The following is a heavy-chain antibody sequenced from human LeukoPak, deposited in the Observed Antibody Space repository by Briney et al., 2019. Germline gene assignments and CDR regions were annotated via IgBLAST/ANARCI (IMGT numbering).Heavy chain of an antibody. D-gene: IGHD6-13*01. CDR1: GGSFSGYY. V-gene: IGHV4-34*01. J-gene: IGHJ1*01. CDR3: ARGLPGYSSSWPMGYFQH. CDR2: INHSGST. Sequence: SETLSLTCAVYGGSFSGYYWSWIRQPPGKGLEWIGEINHSGSTNYNPSLKSRVTISVDTSKNQFSLKLSSVTAADTAVYYCARGLPGYSSSWPMGYFQHWGQRTLVTVSS.